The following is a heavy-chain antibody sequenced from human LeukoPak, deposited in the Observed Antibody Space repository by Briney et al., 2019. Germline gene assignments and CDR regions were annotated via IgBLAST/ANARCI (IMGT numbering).Heavy chain of an antibody. V-gene: IGHV1-69*01. CDR2: IIPIFGTA. D-gene: IGHD1-26*01. Sequence: SVKVSCKASGGTFSSHAISWVRQAPGQGLEWMGGIIPIFGTANYAQKFQGRVTITADESTSTAYMELSSLRFEDTAVYYCAREFPGATRGFDFWGQGTLVTVSS. J-gene: IGHJ4*02. CDR1: GGTFSSHA. CDR3: AREFPGATRGFDF.